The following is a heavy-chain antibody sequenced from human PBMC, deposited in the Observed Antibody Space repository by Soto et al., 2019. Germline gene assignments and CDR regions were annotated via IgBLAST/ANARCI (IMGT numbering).Heavy chain of an antibody. CDR1: GYTFTSYY. D-gene: IGHD3-22*01. J-gene: IGHJ5*02. CDR3: ARAPTRDYYDSRSNSFDP. V-gene: IGHV1-46*01. CDR2: INPSGGST. Sequence: ASVKVSCKASGYTFTSYYMHWVRQAPGQGLEWMGIINPSGGSTSYAQKFQGRVTMTRDTPTSTVYMELSSLRSEDTAVYYCARAPTRDYYDSRSNSFDPWSPGTPVTVSS.